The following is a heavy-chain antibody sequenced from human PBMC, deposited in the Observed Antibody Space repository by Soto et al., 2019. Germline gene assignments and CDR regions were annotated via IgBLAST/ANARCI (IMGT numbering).Heavy chain of an antibody. V-gene: IGHV3-7*01. CDR1: GFTFSSYW. Sequence: GGSLRLSCAASGFTFSSYWMSWVRPAHGKGLEWVANIKQDGSEKYYVDSVKGRFTIPRDNAKNSLYLQMNSLRAEDTAVYYCAGDPRFVVPAAKYYYYYGMDVWGQGTTVTVSS. J-gene: IGHJ6*02. D-gene: IGHD2-2*01. CDR2: IKQDGSEK. CDR3: AGDPRFVVPAAKYYYYYGMDV.